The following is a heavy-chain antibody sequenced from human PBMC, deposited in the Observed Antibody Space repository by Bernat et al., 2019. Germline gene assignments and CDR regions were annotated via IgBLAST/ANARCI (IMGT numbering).Heavy chain of an antibody. D-gene: IGHD2-15*01. V-gene: IGHV4-34*01. CDR2: INHSGST. J-gene: IGHJ4*02. CDR1: GGSFSGYY. CDR3: ARLCTGSGGSCYRDY. Sequence: QVQLQQWGAGLLKPSETLSLTCAVYGGSFSGYYWSWIRQPPGKGLEWIGEINHSGSTNYNPSLKSRVTISADTSKNQFSLKLSSVTAADTAVYYCARLCTGSGGSCYRDYWGQGTLVTVSS.